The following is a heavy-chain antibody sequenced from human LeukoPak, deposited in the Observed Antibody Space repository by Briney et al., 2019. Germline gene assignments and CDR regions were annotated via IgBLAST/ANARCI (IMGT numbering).Heavy chain of an antibody. V-gene: IGHV3-11*04. CDR2: ISSSGSTI. CDR1: GFTFSDYY. CDR3: AKDATAVPGTVYMDV. J-gene: IGHJ6*03. Sequence: GGSLRLSCAASGFTFSDYYMSWIRQAPGKGLEWVSYISSSGSTIHYADSVKGRFTISRDNAKNSVYLQMTSLRAEDTALYYCAKDATAVPGTVYMDVWGKGTTVTISS. D-gene: IGHD6-13*01.